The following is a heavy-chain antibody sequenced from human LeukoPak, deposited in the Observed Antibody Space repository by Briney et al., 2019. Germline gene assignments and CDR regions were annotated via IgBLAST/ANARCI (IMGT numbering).Heavy chain of an antibody. CDR2: IYTSGST. V-gene: IGHV4-4*07. J-gene: IGHJ4*02. CDR1: GGAISSYY. Sequence: SETLSLTCTVSGGAISSYYWSWIRQPAGKGLEWIGRIYTSGSTNYNPSLKSRVTISVDTSKNQFSLKLSSVTAADTAVYYCARWSRGNYYDSSGLDYWGQGTLVTVSS. CDR3: ARWSRGNYYDSSGLDY. D-gene: IGHD3-22*01.